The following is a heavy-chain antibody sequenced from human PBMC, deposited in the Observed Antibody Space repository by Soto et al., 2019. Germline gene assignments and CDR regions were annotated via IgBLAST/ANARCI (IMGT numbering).Heavy chain of an antibody. V-gene: IGHV1-2*02. Sequence: QVQLVQSGAEVKKPGASVKVSCKVSGYTFTGNYMHWMRQAPGQGPEWMGWINPRNGDTDYAQKLQGRVTITRDTCISTAYMDLSRLTSDDTAIYFCVRGGGVDVVTPTRIVFDYWGQGTLLTVSS. CDR3: VRGGGVDVVTPTRIVFDY. CDR1: GYTFTGNY. CDR2: INPRNGDT. J-gene: IGHJ4*02. D-gene: IGHD2-21*02.